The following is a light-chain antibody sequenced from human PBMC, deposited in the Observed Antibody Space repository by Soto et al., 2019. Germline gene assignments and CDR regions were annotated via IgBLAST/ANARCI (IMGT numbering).Light chain of an antibody. J-gene: IGLJ1*01. CDR2: DVT. CDR1: SSDIGGYNY. CDR3: RSYTSSTTFV. V-gene: IGLV2-14*03. Sequence: QSALTQPASVSGSPGQSITISCTGTSSDIGGYNYVSWYQQHPGKAPKLLISDVTNRPSGVSNRFSGSKSANTASLTISGLQAEDEAEYYCRSYTSSTTFVFGPGNKVTVL.